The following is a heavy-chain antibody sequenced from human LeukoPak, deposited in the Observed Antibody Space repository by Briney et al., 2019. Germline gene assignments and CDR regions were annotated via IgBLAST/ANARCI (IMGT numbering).Heavy chain of an antibody. CDR2: IYTSGNT. Sequence: SETLSLTCTVSSVSISSYYWTWIRQPAGKGLEWIGRIYTSGNTNYNPSLKSRVTMSLDTSKTQFSLNLSSVTAADTALYYCARAVITFGAPVAKGFDCWGRGTLVSVSS. V-gene: IGHV4-4*07. D-gene: IGHD3-16*01. CDR1: SVSISSYY. J-gene: IGHJ4*02. CDR3: ARAVITFGAPVAKGFDC.